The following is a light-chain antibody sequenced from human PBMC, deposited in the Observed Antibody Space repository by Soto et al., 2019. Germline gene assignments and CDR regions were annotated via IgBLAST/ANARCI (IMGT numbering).Light chain of an antibody. V-gene: IGKV3-20*01. J-gene: IGKJ1*01. CDR1: QSVNINY. CDR3: QEYDSSPRT. Sequence: EIVLTQSPGTLSLSPGERATLSCRASQSVNINYLAWYQQKFGQGPRLLMYGASSRATGTPDRFSGSGSGTDFPLTINTLEPEDLAVYYYQEYDSSPRTFGQGTKVEIK. CDR2: GAS.